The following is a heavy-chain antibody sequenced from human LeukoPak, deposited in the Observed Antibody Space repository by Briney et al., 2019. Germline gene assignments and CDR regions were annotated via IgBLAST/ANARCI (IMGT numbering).Heavy chain of an antibody. CDR1: GFTFSSYA. CDR3: AKDQIVVVPAAITGENWFAP. CDR2: ISGSGGST. J-gene: IGHJ5*02. D-gene: IGHD2-2*02. V-gene: IGHV3-23*01. Sequence: GGSLRLSCAASGFTFSSYAMSWVRQAPGKGLEWVSAISGSGGSTYYADSVKGRFTISRDNSKNTLYLQMNSLRAEDTAVYYCAKDQIVVVPAAITGENWFAPWGQGTLVTVSS.